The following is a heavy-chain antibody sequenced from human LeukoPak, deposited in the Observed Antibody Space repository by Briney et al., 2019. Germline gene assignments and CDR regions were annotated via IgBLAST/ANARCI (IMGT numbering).Heavy chain of an antibody. J-gene: IGHJ4*02. CDR2: INHSGST. Sequence: PSETLSLTCAVYGGSFSGYYWSWIRQPPGKGLEWIGEINHSGSTNYNPSLKSRVTISVDTSKNQFSLKLSSVTAADTAVCYCARRYRGWSKYYFDYWGQGTLVTVSS. V-gene: IGHV4-34*01. D-gene: IGHD5-12*01. CDR1: GGSFSGYY. CDR3: ARRYRGWSKYYFDY.